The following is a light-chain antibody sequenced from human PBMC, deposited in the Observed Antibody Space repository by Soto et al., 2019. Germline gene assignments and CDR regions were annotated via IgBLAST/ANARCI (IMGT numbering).Light chain of an antibody. J-gene: IGLJ3*02. CDR2: DVS. Sequence: QSALTQPRSVSGSPGQSVTISCTGTSSDVGGYNYVSWYQQHPGKAPKLMIYDVSKRPSGVPDRFSGSKSGNTASLTISGLQAEDEADYYCCSSAGTDTPVFGGGTKLTVL. CDR3: CSSAGTDTPV. CDR1: SSDVGGYNY. V-gene: IGLV2-11*01.